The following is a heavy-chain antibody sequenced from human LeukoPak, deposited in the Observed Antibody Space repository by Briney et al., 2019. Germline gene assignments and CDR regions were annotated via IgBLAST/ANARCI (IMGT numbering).Heavy chain of an antibody. J-gene: IGHJ4*02. D-gene: IGHD3-9*01. CDR2: IRSKAYGVTT. Sequence: GGSLRLSCTASGFTFGDYAMSWFRQAPGKGLEWVGFIRSKAYGVTTEYAASVKGRFTISRDDSKSIAYLQMNSLKTEDTAVYYCTRDRGLRYFDWLLFDYWGQGTLVTVSS. V-gene: IGHV3-49*03. CDR3: TRDRGLRYFDWLLFDY. CDR1: GFTFGDYA.